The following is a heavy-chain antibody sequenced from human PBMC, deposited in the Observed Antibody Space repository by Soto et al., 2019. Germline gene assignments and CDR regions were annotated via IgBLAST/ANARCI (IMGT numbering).Heavy chain of an antibody. V-gene: IGHV4-59*01. D-gene: IGHD3-9*01. CDR1: GGSISSYY. J-gene: IGHJ3*02. CDR3: ARRYGDAFDI. Sequence: SETLSLTCTVSGGSISSYYWSWIRQPPGKGLEWIGYFFYSGSTNYNPSLKSRVTISVDTSKNQFSLKLSSVTAADTAVYYCARRYGDAFDIWGQGTMVTVSS. CDR2: FFYSGST.